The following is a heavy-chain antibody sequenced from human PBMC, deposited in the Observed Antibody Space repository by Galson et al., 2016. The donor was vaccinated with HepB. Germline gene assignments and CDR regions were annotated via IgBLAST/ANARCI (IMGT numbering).Heavy chain of an antibody. CDR3: ARVSGTYVPHYYHGMDV. J-gene: IGHJ6*02. Sequence: SLSLSCAASGFTFSNYDMSWVRQAPGKGLEWVPAISGSGGSTYYADSVKGRFTIPSDHSKNTLYLQMNSQRAEDTAVYYCARVSGTYVPHYYHGMDVWGQGTTVIVSS. CDR2: ISGSGGST. CDR1: GFTFSNYD. V-gene: IGHV3-23*01. D-gene: IGHD1-26*01.